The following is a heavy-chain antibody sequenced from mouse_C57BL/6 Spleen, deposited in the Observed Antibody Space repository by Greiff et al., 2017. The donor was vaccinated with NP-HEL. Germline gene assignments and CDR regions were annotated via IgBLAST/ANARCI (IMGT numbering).Heavy chain of an antibody. Sequence: QVQLKQPGAELVMPGASVKLSCKASGYTFTSYWMHWVKQRPGQGLEWIGEIDPSDSYTNYNQKFKGKSTLTVDKSSSTAYMQLSSLTSEDSAVYYGARRDYGSSYDYWGQGTTLTVSS. CDR3: ARRDYGSSYDY. J-gene: IGHJ2*01. D-gene: IGHD1-1*01. V-gene: IGHV1-69*01. CDR2: IDPSDSYT. CDR1: GYTFTSYW.